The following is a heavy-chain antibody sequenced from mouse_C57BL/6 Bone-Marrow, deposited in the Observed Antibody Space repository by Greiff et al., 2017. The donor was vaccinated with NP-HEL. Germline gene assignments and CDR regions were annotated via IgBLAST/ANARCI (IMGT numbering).Heavy chain of an antibody. CDR2: ISSGSSTI. J-gene: IGHJ1*03. CDR1: GFTFSDYG. Sequence: EVMLVESGGGLVKPGGSLKLSCAASGFTFSDYGMHWVRQAPEKGLEWVAYISSGSSTIYYADTVKGRFTISRDKAKNTLFLQMTSLRSEDTAMYYFATSTGTEAYWYFDVWGTGTTVTVSS. V-gene: IGHV5-17*01. CDR3: ATSTGTEAYWYFDV. D-gene: IGHD4-1*02.